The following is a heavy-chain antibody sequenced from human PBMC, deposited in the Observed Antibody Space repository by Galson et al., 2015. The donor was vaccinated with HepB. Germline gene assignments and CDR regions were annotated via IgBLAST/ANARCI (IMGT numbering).Heavy chain of an antibody. CDR2: IKQDGSEK. CDR3: ARDRCTSTSCFFDS. CDR1: GFSFSNYW. Sequence: SLRLSCAASGFSFSNYWMSWVRQAPGKGLEWVANIKQDGSEKYYVDSVKGRFTISRDNAKNSLYLQMNSLRAEDTAVYYCARDRCTSTSCFFDSWGQGTLVTGSS. V-gene: IGHV3-7*03. J-gene: IGHJ4*02. D-gene: IGHD2-2*01.